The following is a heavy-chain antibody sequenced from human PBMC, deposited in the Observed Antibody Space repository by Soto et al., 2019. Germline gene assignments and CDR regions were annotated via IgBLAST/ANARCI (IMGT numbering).Heavy chain of an antibody. Sequence: EVQLVESGGGLVKPGGSLRLSCAASGFTFSNAWMNWVRQAPGKGLEWVGRIKSKTDGGTTDYAATVKGRFTISRDDSKNTLYLQMNSLKTEDTAVYYCTPDADGPVYGMDVWGQGTTVTVSS. V-gene: IGHV3-15*07. CDR2: IKSKTDGGTT. CDR1: GFTFSNAW. CDR3: TPDADGPVYGMDV. J-gene: IGHJ6*02.